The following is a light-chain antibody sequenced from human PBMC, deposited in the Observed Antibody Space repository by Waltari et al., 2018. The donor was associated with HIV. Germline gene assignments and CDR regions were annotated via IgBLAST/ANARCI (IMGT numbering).Light chain of an antibody. CDR1: QSVSSS. Sequence: EVVLTQSPATLPLSPGERATLSRRASQSVSSSLAWYQLKPGQAPRLRIYDASNRATGIPARFSGRGSGTDFTLTISSLESEDFAVYYCHQRSNWPLTFGGGTRVEIK. J-gene: IGKJ4*02. V-gene: IGKV3-11*01. CDR3: HQRSNWPLT. CDR2: DAS.